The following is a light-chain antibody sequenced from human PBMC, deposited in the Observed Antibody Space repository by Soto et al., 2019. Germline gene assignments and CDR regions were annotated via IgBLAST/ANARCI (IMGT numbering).Light chain of an antibody. CDR1: QSVSSY. CDR3: QQRSNWPPIT. V-gene: IGKV3-11*01. Sequence: EIVLTQSPATLSLSAGERATLSCRASQSVSSYLAWYQQKPGQAPRLLIYNASNRATGIPARFSGSGSGTDFALTISSLGPEDFGVYYCQQRSNWPPITFGQGTRLEIK. CDR2: NAS. J-gene: IGKJ5*01.